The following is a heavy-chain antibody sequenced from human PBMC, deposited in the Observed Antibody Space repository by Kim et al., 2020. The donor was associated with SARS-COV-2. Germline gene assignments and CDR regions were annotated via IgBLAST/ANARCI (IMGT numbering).Heavy chain of an antibody. CDR2: ISGSGGST. CDR3: AKAYYGGNSGSAFDI. V-gene: IGHV3-23*01. Sequence: LSLTCAASGFTFSSYAMSWVRQAPGKGLEWVSAISGSGGSTYYADSVKGRFTISRDNSKNTLYLQMNSLRAEDTAVYYCAKAYYGGNSGSAFDIWGQGTMVTVSS. J-gene: IGHJ3*02. D-gene: IGHD4-17*01. CDR1: GFTFSSYA.